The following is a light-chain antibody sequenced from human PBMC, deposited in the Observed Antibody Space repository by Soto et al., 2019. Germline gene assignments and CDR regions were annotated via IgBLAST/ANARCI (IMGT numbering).Light chain of an antibody. CDR2: AAS. CDR3: QQSYSTPYT. Sequence: DIQMTQSPSSLSASVGDRVTITCRASQSISSYLNWYQQKPGKAPKLLIYAASSLQSGVPSRFSGSGSGTDFTLTISSLQPEDFATYYCQQSYSTPYTSXQGTKVDIK. V-gene: IGKV1-39*01. CDR1: QSISSY. J-gene: IGKJ2*01.